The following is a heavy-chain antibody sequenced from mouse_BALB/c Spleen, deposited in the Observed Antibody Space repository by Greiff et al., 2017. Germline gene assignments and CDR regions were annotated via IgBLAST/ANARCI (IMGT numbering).Heavy chain of an antibody. CDR3: ARELGGNYFDY. CDR1: GFTFSSYA. J-gene: IGHJ2*01. V-gene: IGHV5-9-4*01. Sequence: EVQLVESGGGLVKPGGSLKLSCAASGFTFSSYAMSWVRQSPEKRLEWVAEISSGGSYTYYPDTVTGRFTISRDNAKNTLYLEMSSLRSEDTAMYYCARELGGNYFDYWGQGTTLTVSS. D-gene: IGHD3-1*01. CDR2: ISSGGSYT.